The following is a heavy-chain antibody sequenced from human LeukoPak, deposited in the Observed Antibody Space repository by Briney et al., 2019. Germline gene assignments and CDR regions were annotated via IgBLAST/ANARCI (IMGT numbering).Heavy chain of an antibody. CDR2: IWYDGSNK. CDR1: GFTFSSYG. Sequence: GGSLRLSCAASGFTFSSYGMHWVRQAPGKGLEWVAVIWYDGSNKYYADSVKGRFTISRDNSKNTLYLQMNSLRAEDMAVYYCARDGKWELPQDYWGQGTLVTVSS. CDR3: ARDGKWELPQDY. J-gene: IGHJ4*02. D-gene: IGHD1-26*01. V-gene: IGHV3-33*01.